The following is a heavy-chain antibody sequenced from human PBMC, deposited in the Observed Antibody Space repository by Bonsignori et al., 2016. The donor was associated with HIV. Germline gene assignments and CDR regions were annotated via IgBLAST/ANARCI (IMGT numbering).Heavy chain of an antibody. CDR3: ARRGRGDCSGGSCYSVLDY. J-gene: IGHJ4*02. D-gene: IGHD2-15*01. CDR1: GFTVSSNY. Sequence: GESLKISCAASGFTVSSNYMSWVRQAPGKGLEWVSVIYSGGSTYYADSVKGRFTISRDNSKNTLYLQMNSLRAEDTAVYYCARRGRGDCSGGSCYSVLDYWGQGTLVTVSS. CDR2: IYSGGST. V-gene: IGHV3-53*01.